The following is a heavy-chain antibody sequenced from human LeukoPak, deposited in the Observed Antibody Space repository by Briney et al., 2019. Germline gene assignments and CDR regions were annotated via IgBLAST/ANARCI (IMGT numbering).Heavy chain of an antibody. J-gene: IGHJ4*02. CDR3: AKDQRGTSSYTYYFDC. V-gene: IGHV3-23*01. D-gene: IGHD3-16*01. CDR2: ISGSGST. Sequence: GGSLRLSCAASRFTFSSYAMTWVRQAPGKGLEWVSAISGSGSTYYADSVKGRFTISRDNSKNTLYLQMNSLRAEDTAVYYCAKDQRGTSSYTYYFDCWGQGALVTVSS. CDR1: RFTFSSYA.